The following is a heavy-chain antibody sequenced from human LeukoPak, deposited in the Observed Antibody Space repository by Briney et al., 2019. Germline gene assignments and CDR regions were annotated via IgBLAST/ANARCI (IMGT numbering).Heavy chain of an antibody. CDR3: ASTKRGDILTGYFADY. CDR2: IYTSGST. CDR1: GGSISSYY. D-gene: IGHD3-9*01. Sequence: SQTLSLTCTVSGGSISSYYWSWIRHPPGKGLEWIGYIYTSGSTNYNPSLKSRVTISVDTSKNQFSLKLSSVTAADTAVYYCASTKRGDILTGYFADYWGQGTLVTVSS. J-gene: IGHJ4*02. V-gene: IGHV4-4*09.